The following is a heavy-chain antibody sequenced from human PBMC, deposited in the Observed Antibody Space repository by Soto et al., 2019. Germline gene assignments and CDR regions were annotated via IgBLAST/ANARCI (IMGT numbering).Heavy chain of an antibody. Sequence: GGSLRLSCAASGFTFSSYEMNWVRQAPGKGLEWVSYISSSGSTIYYADSVKGRFTISRDNAKNSLYLQMNSLRAEDTAVYYCARDGGESDDILTGYYKGYFDYWGQGTLVTVSS. CDR1: GFTFSSYE. CDR3: ARDGGESDDILTGYYKGYFDY. CDR2: ISSSGSTI. J-gene: IGHJ4*02. D-gene: IGHD3-9*01. V-gene: IGHV3-48*03.